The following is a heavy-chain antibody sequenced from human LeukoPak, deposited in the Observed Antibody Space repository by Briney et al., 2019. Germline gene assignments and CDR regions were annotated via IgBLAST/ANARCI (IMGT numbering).Heavy chain of an antibody. D-gene: IGHD6-25*01. V-gene: IGHV3-30*04. CDR3: SANFDF. Sequence: GGSLRLSCAASGFTFSSYAMHWVRQAPGKGLEWVAVISYDGSNQYYADSVKGRFTISRDNSKNTLYLQMNSLRAEDTAVYYCSANFDFWGQGTLVTVSS. J-gene: IGHJ4*02. CDR1: GFTFSSYA. CDR2: ISYDGSNQ.